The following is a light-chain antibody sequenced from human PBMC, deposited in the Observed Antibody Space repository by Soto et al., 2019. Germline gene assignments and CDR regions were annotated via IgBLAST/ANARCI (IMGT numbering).Light chain of an antibody. V-gene: IGKV3-15*01. J-gene: IGKJ1*01. CDR1: QSVSNN. CDR3: HQYNDGPAGT. Sequence: EVVMTQSPATLSVSPGERATLSCRASQSVSNNLAWYQQKPDQAPRLLIFGASTRATGIPVRFSGSGSGRQFTLTISSLQSEDFALYYCHQYNDGPAGTFGQGTKVGIK. CDR2: GAS.